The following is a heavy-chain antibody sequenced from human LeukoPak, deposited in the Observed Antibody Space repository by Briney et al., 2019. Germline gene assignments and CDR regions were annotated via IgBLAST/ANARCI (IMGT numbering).Heavy chain of an antibody. CDR1: GFTVSSNY. D-gene: IGHD2-15*01. CDR3: ARLQYCSGGSCADAFDI. J-gene: IGHJ3*02. V-gene: IGHV3-66*01. Sequence: GGSLTLSCAASGFTVSSNYMSRVRQAPGEGLEWVSVIYSGGSTYYADSVKGRFTISRDNSKNTLYLQMNSLRAEDTAVYYCARLQYCSGGSCADAFDIWGQGTMVTVSS. CDR2: IYSGGST.